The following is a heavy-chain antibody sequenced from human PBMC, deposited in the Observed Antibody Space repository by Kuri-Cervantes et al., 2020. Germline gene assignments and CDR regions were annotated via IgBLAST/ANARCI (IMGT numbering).Heavy chain of an antibody. CDR2: ISSSSSTI. CDR3: AKTGEGYAFDI. CDR1: GFTFSSYG. J-gene: IGHJ3*02. V-gene: IGHV3-48*01. Sequence: GGSLRLSCAASGFTFSSYGMHWVRQAPGKGLEWVSYISSSSSTIYYADSVKGRFTISRDNAKNSLYLQMNSLRAEDTALYYCAKTGEGYAFDIWGQGTMVTVSS. D-gene: IGHD3-10*01.